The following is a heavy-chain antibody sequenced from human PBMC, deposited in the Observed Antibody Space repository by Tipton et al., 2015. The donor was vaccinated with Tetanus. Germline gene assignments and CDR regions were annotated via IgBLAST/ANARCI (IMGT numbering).Heavy chain of an antibody. CDR3: ARAHCTDGVCNFDF. J-gene: IGHJ4*02. Sequence: VQLVQSGGEVKKPGESLEISCKGSGYIFNNYWIGWVRQKPGKGLEWMGIIYPGDSDTRYSPSFQGQVTIPVDKSINTAYLQWSSLKASDTSMFYCARAHCTDGVCNFDFWGQGALVTVAS. V-gene: IGHV5-51*01. CDR1: GYIFNNYW. CDR2: IYPGDSDT. D-gene: IGHD2-8*01.